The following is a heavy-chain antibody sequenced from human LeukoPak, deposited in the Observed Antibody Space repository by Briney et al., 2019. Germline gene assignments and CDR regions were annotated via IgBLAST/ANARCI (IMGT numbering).Heavy chain of an antibody. V-gene: IGHV3-23*01. D-gene: IGHD6-19*01. J-gene: IGHJ5*02. CDR3: AKDLEQSYSGWWTRYDA. CDR1: GFTFSSYA. Sequence: GGSLTLSCAASGFTFSSYAMSWVRQVPRKRLEWVSAISSGAGTTGYADSVNGRFTIYRVNSKSTIYLQMNSLRAEDTAIYYCAKDLEQSYSGWWTRYDAWGQGSLATVSS. CDR2: ISSGAGTT.